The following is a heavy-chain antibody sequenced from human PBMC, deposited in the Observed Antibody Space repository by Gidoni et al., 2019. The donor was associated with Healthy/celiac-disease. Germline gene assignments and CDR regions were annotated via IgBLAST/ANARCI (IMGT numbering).Heavy chain of an antibody. V-gene: IGHV1-69*01. CDR2: IIPIFGTA. J-gene: IGHJ5*02. D-gene: IGHD2-15*01. CDR1: GGTFSSYA. Sequence: QVQLVQSGAEVKKPGSSVKVSCKASGGTFSSYAISWVRQAPGQGLEWMGGIIPIFGTANYAQKFQGRVTITADESTSTAYMELSSLRSEDTAVYYCAREFNSRVVVVAADPNWFDPWGQGTLVTVSS. CDR3: AREFNSRVVVVAADPNWFDP.